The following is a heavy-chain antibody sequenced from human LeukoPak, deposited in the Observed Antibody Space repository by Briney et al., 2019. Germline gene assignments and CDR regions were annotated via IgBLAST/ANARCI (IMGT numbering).Heavy chain of an antibody. Sequence: ASVKVSCKASGCTFTSYYIHWVRQAPGQGLEWMGIINPSGGSTDYAQKFQGRVTVTRDTSTSTVYMELSSLRSEDTAIYYCARPLAPVMLNAFDIWGQGTMVTVSS. J-gene: IGHJ3*02. V-gene: IGHV1-46*01. CDR2: INPSGGST. D-gene: IGHD2-8*01. CDR3: ARPLAPVMLNAFDI. CDR1: GCTFTSYY.